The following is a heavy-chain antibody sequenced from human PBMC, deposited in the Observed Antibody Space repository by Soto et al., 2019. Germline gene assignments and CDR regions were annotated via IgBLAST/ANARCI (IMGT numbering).Heavy chain of an antibody. V-gene: IGHV1-18*01. Sequence: QVQLVQSGAEVKKPGASVKVSCKASGYTFTSYGISWVRQAPGQGLEWMGWISAYNGNANYAQKLQGRVTMTTDTSTSTGYMELRSLGSDVTAVYYCARGVGWEPLDYWGQGTLVTFSS. D-gene: IGHD1-26*01. CDR1: GYTFTSYG. CDR3: ARGVGWEPLDY. CDR2: ISAYNGNA. J-gene: IGHJ4*02.